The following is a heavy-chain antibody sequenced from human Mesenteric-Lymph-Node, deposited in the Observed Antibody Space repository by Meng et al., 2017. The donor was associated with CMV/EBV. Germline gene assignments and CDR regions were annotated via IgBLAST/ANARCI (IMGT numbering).Heavy chain of an antibody. CDR2: INPNSGGT. CDR1: GYTFTGYY. V-gene: IGHV1-2*02. J-gene: IGHJ6*02. D-gene: IGHD3-3*01. Sequence: ASVKVSCKASGYTFTGYYMHWVRQAPGQGLEWMGWINPNSGGTNYAQKFQGRVTMTTDTSTSTAYMELRSLRSDDTAVYYCARGGLMIDDFWSGYSTYYYGMDVWGQGTTVTVSS. CDR3: ARGGLMIDDFWSGYSTYYYGMDV.